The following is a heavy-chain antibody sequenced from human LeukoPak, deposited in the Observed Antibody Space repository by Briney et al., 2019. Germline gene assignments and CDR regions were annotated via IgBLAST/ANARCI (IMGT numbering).Heavy chain of an antibody. J-gene: IGHJ4*02. D-gene: IGHD1-26*01. Sequence: SGGSLRLSCVVSGFPFSSYAMSWVRQAPGKGLEWVSGISGSGDDTYYADSVKGRFTISRDNSKNTLYLQMNSLRAEDTAVYYCAKYIVGNSDSYWGQGTLVTVSS. CDR1: GFPFSSYA. CDR2: ISGSGDDT. CDR3: AKYIVGNSDSY. V-gene: IGHV3-23*01.